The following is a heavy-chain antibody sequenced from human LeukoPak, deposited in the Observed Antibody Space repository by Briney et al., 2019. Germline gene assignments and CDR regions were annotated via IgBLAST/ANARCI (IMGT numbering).Heavy chain of an antibody. D-gene: IGHD3-22*01. J-gene: IGHJ4*02. CDR2: IYYSGST. CDR1: GGSISSSSYY. CDR3: ARHSRGYYYDSSGYR. V-gene: IGHV4-39*01. Sequence: PSETRSLTCAVSGGSISSSSYYWGWIRQPTGKGLEGGGSIYYSGSTYYNPSLKSRVTISVDTSKNQFSLKLSSVTAADTAVYYCARHSRGYYYDSSGYRWGQGTLVTVSS.